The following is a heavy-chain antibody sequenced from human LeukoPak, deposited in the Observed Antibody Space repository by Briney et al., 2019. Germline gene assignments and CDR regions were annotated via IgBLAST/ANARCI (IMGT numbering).Heavy chain of an antibody. J-gene: IGHJ4*02. D-gene: IGHD6-19*01. CDR2: IYYSGST. CDR3: ARQARAGTTLDY. Sequence: SETLSLTXTVSGGSISSYYWSWIRQPPGKGLEWIGYIYYSGSTNYNPSLKSRVTISVDTSKNQFSLKLSSVTAADTAVYYCARQARAGTTLDYWGQGTLVTVSS. V-gene: IGHV4-59*01. CDR1: GGSISSYY.